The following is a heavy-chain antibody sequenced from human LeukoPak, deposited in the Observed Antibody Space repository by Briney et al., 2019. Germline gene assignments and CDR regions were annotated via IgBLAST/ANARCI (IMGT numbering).Heavy chain of an antibody. V-gene: IGHV4-4*07. D-gene: IGHD3-22*01. CDR1: GGFISSYY. J-gene: IGHJ4*02. Sequence: SETQSLTCTVSGGFISSYYWSWIRQPAGKGLEWIGRKYTSGSTNYNPSLKSRVTMSVDTSKNQFSLKLSSVTAADTAVYYCARDYYDSSGYQSGFDYWGQGTLVTVSS. CDR2: KYTSGST. CDR3: ARDYYDSSGYQSGFDY.